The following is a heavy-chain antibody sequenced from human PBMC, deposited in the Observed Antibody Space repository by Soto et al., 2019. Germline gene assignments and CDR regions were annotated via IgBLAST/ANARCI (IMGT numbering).Heavy chain of an antibody. D-gene: IGHD6-19*01. V-gene: IGHV3-23*01. Sequence: GGSLRLSCAASGFTFSSYAMSWVRQAPGKGLEWVSAISGSGGSTYYADSVKGRFTISRDNSKNTLYLQMNSLRAEDTAVYYCAKDRQWLVYSGLFDYWGQGTLVTVSS. CDR1: GFTFSSYA. J-gene: IGHJ4*02. CDR3: AKDRQWLVYSGLFDY. CDR2: ISGSGGST.